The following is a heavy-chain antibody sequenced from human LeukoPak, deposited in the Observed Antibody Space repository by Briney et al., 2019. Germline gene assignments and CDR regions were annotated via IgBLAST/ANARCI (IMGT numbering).Heavy chain of an antibody. CDR1: GGSISSGDYY. Sequence: PSETLSLTCTVSGGSISSGDYYWGWIRQPPGKGLEWIGSTHYSGSTHYNSSLKSRVTISLNTSKNQFSLKLSSVTAADTAVYYCARHDYSNLFPFDYWGQGTLVTVSS. CDR3: ARHDYSNLFPFDY. V-gene: IGHV4-39*01. CDR2: THYSGST. D-gene: IGHD4-11*01. J-gene: IGHJ4*02.